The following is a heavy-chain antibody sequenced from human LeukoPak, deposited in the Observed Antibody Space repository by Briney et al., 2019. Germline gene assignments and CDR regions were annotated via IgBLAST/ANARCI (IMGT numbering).Heavy chain of an antibody. CDR1: GFSFSSYN. CDR3: ARVGGHCTSTSCPPPDY. V-gene: IGHV3-21*01. CDR2: IDSSSRYI. J-gene: IGHJ4*02. D-gene: IGHD2-2*01. Sequence: GGSLRLSCAASGFSFSSYNMDWVRQPPGKGLEWVSFIDSSSRYIYQADSVKGRFTISRDNAKSSVFLQLNSLRAEDTAVYYCARVGGHCTSTSCPPPDYWGQGTLVTVSS.